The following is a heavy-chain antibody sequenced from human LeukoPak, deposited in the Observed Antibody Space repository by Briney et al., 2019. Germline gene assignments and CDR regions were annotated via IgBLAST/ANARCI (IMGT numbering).Heavy chain of an antibody. CDR2: IRYDESNE. CDR1: EFTFSNYG. Sequence: GGSLRLSCAASEFTFSNYGMHWVRQAPGKGLEWVAFIRYDESNEYYADSVKGRFTISRDNSKNTLYLQMNSLRADDTAVYYCVKDSSWMGEYYFDYWGQGTLVTVSS. J-gene: IGHJ4*02. D-gene: IGHD3-16*01. CDR3: VKDSSWMGEYYFDY. V-gene: IGHV3-30*02.